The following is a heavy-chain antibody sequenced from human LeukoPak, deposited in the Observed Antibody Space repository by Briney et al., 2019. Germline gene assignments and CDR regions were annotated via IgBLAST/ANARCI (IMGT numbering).Heavy chain of an antibody. D-gene: IGHD5-18*01. V-gene: IGHV1-2*02. J-gene: IGHJ4*02. Sequence: ASVKVSCKASGYTFTDYYIRWVRQAPGQGLEWMGWINPNTGGTNYAQKFQGRVTMTRDTSISTAYMEVSRLRSDDTAVYYCARPRAFSYGQMYYFDYWGQGALVTVSS. CDR1: GYTFTDYY. CDR3: ARPRAFSYGQMYYFDY. CDR2: INPNTGGT.